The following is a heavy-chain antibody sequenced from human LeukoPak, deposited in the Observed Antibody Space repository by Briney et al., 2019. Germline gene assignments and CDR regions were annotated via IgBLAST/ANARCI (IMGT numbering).Heavy chain of an antibody. J-gene: IGHJ6*02. V-gene: IGHV1-46*01. Sequence: ASVKVSCKASGYTFTSYYMHWVRQAPGQGLEWMGIINPSGGSTSYAQKSQGRVTITADESTSTAYMELSSLRSEDTAVYYCARDIVVVPAVAKYYYYYGMDVWGQGTTVTVSS. D-gene: IGHD2-2*01. CDR3: ARDIVVVPAVAKYYYYYGMDV. CDR1: GYTFTSYY. CDR2: INPSGGST.